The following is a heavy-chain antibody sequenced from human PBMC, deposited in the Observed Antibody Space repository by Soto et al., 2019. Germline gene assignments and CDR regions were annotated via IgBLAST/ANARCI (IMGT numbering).Heavy chain of an antibody. Sequence: PGGSLRLSCAASGFTFSNYAMSWFRQSPGKGPEWVSAISGGGGQTYYLEFVKGRFTISRDNSKNTVSLLLNSLRADDTAVYYCSKEGPPPFFQHRGQGTLVPVSS. CDR3: SKEGPPPFFQH. V-gene: IGHV3-23*01. CDR2: ISGGGGQT. CDR1: GFTFSNYA. J-gene: IGHJ1*01.